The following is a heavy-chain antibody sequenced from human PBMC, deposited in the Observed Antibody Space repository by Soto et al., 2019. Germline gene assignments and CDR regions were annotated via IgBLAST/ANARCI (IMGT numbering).Heavy chain of an antibody. Sequence: PGGSLRLSCAASGFTFSGSAMHWVRQASGKGLEWVGGIRSKANSYATAYAASVKGRFTISRDDSKNTAYLQMNSMKTEDTAVYYCTRPSREEYSSSSHYYYGMDVWGQGTTVTVSS. CDR2: IRSKANSYAT. J-gene: IGHJ6*02. CDR1: GFTFSGSA. D-gene: IGHD6-6*01. V-gene: IGHV3-73*01. CDR3: TRPSREEYSSSSHYYYGMDV.